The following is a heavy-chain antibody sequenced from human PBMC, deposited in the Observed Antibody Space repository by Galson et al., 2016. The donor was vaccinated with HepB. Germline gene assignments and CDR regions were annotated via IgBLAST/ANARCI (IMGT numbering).Heavy chain of an antibody. J-gene: IGHJ6*02. CDR1: GYTFSTYD. CDR2: ISAASGDT. Sequence: SCKASGYTFSTYDMHWVRQSPGQRLEWMGYISAASGDTKYSQSFQGRVTLTRDTSATTHYMELTSLTSEDTAVYYCARDLIGNMDVWGQGTTVAVSS. CDR3: ARDLIGNMDV. V-gene: IGHV1-3*01. D-gene: IGHD3-16*02.